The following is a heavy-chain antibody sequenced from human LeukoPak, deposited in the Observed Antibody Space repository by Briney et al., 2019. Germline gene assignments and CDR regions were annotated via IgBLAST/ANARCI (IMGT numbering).Heavy chain of an antibody. Sequence: GGSPRLSCAASGFTFSDYYMSWIRQAPGKGLEWVSYISSSGSTIYYADSVKGRFTISRDNAKNSLYLQMNSLRAEDTAVYYCATSEAAPNAFDIWGQGTMVTVSS. V-gene: IGHV3-11*01. CDR3: ATSEAAPNAFDI. J-gene: IGHJ3*02. CDR2: ISSSGSTI. CDR1: GFTFSDYY. D-gene: IGHD6-13*01.